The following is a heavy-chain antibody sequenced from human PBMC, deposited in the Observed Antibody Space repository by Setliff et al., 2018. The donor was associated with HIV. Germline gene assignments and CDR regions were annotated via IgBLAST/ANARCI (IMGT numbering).Heavy chain of an antibody. CDR1: GGSFGDQF. J-gene: IGHJ6*02. CDR3: ARTSMVRGTKYGMDV. Sequence: SETLSLTCAVYGGSFGDQFWNWIRQSPGKGLEWIGEIHHGGGTKCNPSLKSRVTVSLDMSKNQFSLKLNSLTAADTGVYYCARTSMVRGTKYGMDVWGQGTTVTVSS. V-gene: IGHV4-34*01. D-gene: IGHD3-10*01. CDR2: IHHGGGT.